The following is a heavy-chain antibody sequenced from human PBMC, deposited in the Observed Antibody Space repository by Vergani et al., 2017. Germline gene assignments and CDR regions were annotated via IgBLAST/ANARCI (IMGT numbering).Heavy chain of an antibody. D-gene: IGHD3-16*01. J-gene: IGHJ6*02. V-gene: IGHV3-49*04. CDR3: GEGGDYYYYGMDV. CDR2: IRSKAYGGTT. CDR1: GFTFGDYA. Sequence: EVQLVESGGGLVQPGRSLRLSCTASGFTFGDYAMSWVRQAPGKGLEWVGFIRSKAYGGTTEYAASVKGRFTISRDDSKSIAYLQMNSLKTEDTAVYYCGEGGDYYYYGMDVWGQGTTVTVSS.